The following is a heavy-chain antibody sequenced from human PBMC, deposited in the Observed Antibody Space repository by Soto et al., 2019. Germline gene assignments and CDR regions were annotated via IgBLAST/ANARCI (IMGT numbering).Heavy chain of an antibody. CDR3: AKHNSGGWFDP. CDR1: GGSISSSSYY. CDR2: IYYSGST. J-gene: IGHJ5*02. V-gene: IGHV4-39*01. D-gene: IGHD6-19*01. Sequence: SETLSLTCTVSGGSISSSSYYWGWIRQPPGKGLEWIGSIYYSGSTYYNPSLKSRVTISVDTSKNQVSLKLSSVTAADTAIYYCAKHNSGGWFDPWGQGTLVTVSS.